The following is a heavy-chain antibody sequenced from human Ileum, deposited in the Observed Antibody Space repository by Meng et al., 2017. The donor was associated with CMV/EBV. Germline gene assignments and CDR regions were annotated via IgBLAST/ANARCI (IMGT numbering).Heavy chain of an antibody. Sequence: SEILSFTCTVPGGLVSIGSYYWTWIRQPPGKGLEWMGYVSYSGSTKYNPSLKSRVSISLDTSKNQFSLKLSSVTAAGTAMFYCPRAHMLAAGGRFVLDGMDVWGQGTTVTVSS. J-gene: IGHJ6*02. D-gene: IGHD6-13*01. CDR2: VSYSGST. CDR1: GGLVSIGSYY. CDR3: PRAHMLAAGGRFVLDGMDV. V-gene: IGHV4-61*01.